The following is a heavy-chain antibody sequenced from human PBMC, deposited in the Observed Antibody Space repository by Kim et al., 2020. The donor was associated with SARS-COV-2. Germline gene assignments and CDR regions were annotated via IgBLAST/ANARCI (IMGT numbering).Heavy chain of an antibody. V-gene: IGHV4-34*01. CDR1: GGSFSGHY. CDR3: ARAGRQWLVSPIVYYFDY. D-gene: IGHD6-19*01. J-gene: IGHJ4*01. CDR2: INHSGST. Sequence: SETLSLTCAVYGGSFSGHYWSWIRQPPGKGLEWIGEINHSGSTNYNPSLKSRVTISVDTSKNQFSLKLSSVTAPDTAVYYSARAGRQWLVSPIVYYFDY.